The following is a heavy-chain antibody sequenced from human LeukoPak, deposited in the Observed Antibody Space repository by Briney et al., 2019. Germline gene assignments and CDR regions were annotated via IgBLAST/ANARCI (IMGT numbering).Heavy chain of an antibody. D-gene: IGHD5-12*01. J-gene: IGHJ5*02. CDR3: ARGGWLRNWFDP. V-gene: IGHV1-2*02. Sequence: ASVKVSCKASGYTFTDYYMHWVRQAPGQGLEWMGWINPNSGDTNYAQKFQGRVTMTRDTSISTAYMELSRLRSDDTAVYYCARGGWLRNWFDPWGQGTLVTVSS. CDR2: INPNSGDT. CDR1: GYTFTDYY.